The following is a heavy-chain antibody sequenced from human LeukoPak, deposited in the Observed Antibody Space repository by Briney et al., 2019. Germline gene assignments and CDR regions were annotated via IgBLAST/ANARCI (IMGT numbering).Heavy chain of an antibody. V-gene: IGHV4-59*02. CDR1: GGSVSTYY. CDR3: ARVVAAGRDYYFDY. J-gene: IGHJ4*02. CDR2: IYYSGST. Sequence: SETLSLTCTVSGGSVSTYYWNWIRQPPGKGLEWIGNIYYSGSTYYNPSLKSRVTISVDTSKNQFSLKLSSVTAADTAVYYCARVVAAGRDYYFDYWGQGTLVTVSS. D-gene: IGHD6-13*01.